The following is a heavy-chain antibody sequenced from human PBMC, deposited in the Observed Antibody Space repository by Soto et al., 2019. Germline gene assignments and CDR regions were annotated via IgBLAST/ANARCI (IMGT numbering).Heavy chain of an antibody. D-gene: IGHD1-1*01. CDR1: GFTISGKKY. Sequence: DVQLVESGGRLIQPGESLRLSCAAFGFTISGKKYVAWVRQAPGKGLEWVSALYDIDGSFYADSVKGRFTTSSDSSKTPVYLQMNDLRPDDTAVYYCATWHEREHAYDVWGLGTTVTVSS. J-gene: IGHJ3*01. CDR3: ATWHEREHAYDV. CDR2: LYDIDGS. V-gene: IGHV3-53*01.